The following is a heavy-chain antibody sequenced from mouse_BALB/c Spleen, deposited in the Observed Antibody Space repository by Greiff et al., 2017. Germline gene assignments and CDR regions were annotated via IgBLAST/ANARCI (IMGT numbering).Heavy chain of an antibody. J-gene: IGHJ4*01. V-gene: IGHV3-2*02. CDR1: GYSITSDYA. CDR3: ARRRYGMDY. CDR2: ISYSGST. Sequence: EVKLVESGPGLVKPSQSLSLTCTVTGYSITSDYAWNWIRQFPGNKLEWMGYISYSGSTSYNPSLKSRISITRDTSKNQFFLQLNSVTTEDTATYYCARRRYGMDYWGQGTSVTVSS.